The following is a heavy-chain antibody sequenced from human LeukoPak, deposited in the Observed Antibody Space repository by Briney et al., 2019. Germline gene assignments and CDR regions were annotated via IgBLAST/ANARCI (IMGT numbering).Heavy chain of an antibody. V-gene: IGHV4-39*07. CDR2: IYHSGST. CDR3: ARGLSIAAAGL. D-gene: IGHD6-13*01. Sequence: PSQTLSLTCTVSGGSISSGSYYWGWIRQPPGKGLEWIGSIYHSGSTYYNPSLKSRVTISVDTSKNQFSLKLSSVTAADTAVYYCARGLSIAAAGLWGQGTLVTVSS. J-gene: IGHJ4*02. CDR1: GGSISSGSYY.